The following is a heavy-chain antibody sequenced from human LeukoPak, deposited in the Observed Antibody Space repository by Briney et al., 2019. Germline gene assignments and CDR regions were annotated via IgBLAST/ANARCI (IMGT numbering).Heavy chain of an antibody. D-gene: IGHD2-15*01. V-gene: IGHV3-66*01. J-gene: IGHJ2*01. CDR3: ARGNRGSRFFDL. Sequence: GGSLRLSCAASGFAVSSNYMSWVRQAPGKGLEWVSVIYSGGSTYYADSVKGRVTIPRENSKNTLYLQMNGLRDDDMAVYYCARGNRGSRFFDLWGRGTLVTVSS. CDR1: GFAVSSNY. CDR2: IYSGGST.